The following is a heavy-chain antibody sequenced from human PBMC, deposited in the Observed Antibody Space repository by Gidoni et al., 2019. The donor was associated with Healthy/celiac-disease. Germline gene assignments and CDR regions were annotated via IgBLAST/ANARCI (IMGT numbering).Heavy chain of an antibody. Sequence: QVQLVQSGAEVKKPGASVKVSCKAPGYTFTSYYMHWVRQAPGQGLEWMGIINPSGGSTSYAQKFQGRVTMTRDTSTSTVYMELSSLRSEDTAVYYCARVVWNDLYYYGMDVWGQGTTVTVSS. J-gene: IGHJ6*02. D-gene: IGHD1-1*01. CDR3: ARVVWNDLYYYGMDV. CDR1: GYTFTSYY. V-gene: IGHV1-46*01. CDR2: INPSGGST.